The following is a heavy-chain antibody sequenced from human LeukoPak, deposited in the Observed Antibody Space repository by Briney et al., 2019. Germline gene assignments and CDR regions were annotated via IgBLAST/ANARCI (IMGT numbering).Heavy chain of an antibody. Sequence: GGSLRLSCAVSGLPFSHYDMNWVRQAPGKGLEWVSYISSSGSIYYADSVKGRFTISRDNAKNSLYLQMNSLRVEDTAVYYCARLGRFVRVDYFDYWGQGALVTVSS. J-gene: IGHJ4*02. CDR3: ARLGRFVRVDYFDY. D-gene: IGHD3-10*02. V-gene: IGHV3-69-1*01. CDR1: GLPFSHYD. CDR2: ISSSGSI.